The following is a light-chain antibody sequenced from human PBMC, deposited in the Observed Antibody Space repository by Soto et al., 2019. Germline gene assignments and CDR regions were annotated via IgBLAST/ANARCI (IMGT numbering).Light chain of an antibody. CDR2: GAS. CDR3: QQYSNWPPYT. CDR1: QSVSSN. J-gene: IGKJ2*01. V-gene: IGKV3-15*01. Sequence: EIVMTQSPATLSVSPGERATLSCRASQSVSSNLAWYQQKPCQAPRLLIYGASTRATGIPARFSGSGSGTEFTLTISSLQSEDFAVYYCQQYSNWPPYTFGQGTKLEIK.